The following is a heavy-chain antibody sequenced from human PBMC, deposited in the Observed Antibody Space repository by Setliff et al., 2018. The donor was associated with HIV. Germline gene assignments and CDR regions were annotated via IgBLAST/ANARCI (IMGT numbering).Heavy chain of an antibody. D-gene: IGHD3-10*01. J-gene: IGHJ3*02. CDR3: ARREPGSGTYSRGFDI. V-gene: IGHV1-3*01. CDR1: GYTFTDYA. Sequence: ASVKVSCKASGYTFTDYAMHWVRQAPGQRLEWMGWINAGNGNTKYSQKFRGRVTITRDTSASTAYMELSSLRSEDTAVYYCARREPGSGTYSRGFDIWGQGTMVTVSS. CDR2: INAGNGNT.